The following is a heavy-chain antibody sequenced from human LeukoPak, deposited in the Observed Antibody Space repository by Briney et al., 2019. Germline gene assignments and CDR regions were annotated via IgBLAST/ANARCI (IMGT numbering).Heavy chain of an antibody. V-gene: IGHV1-18*01. CDR3: ARKLGYYYYMDV. Sequence: ASVKVSCKASGYTFTSYCVSWVRQAPGQGLEWMGWISTYNDNTNYAQKLQGRVTMTTDTSTSTAYMELRSLRSDDTAVYYCARKLGYYYYMDVWGKGTTVTVSS. CDR1: GYTFTSYC. CDR2: ISTYNDNT. J-gene: IGHJ6*03. D-gene: IGHD4-23*01.